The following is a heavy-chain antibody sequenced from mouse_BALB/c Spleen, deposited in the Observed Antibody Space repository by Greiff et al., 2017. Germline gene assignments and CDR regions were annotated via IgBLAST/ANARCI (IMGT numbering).Heavy chain of an antibody. Sequence: QVQLQQSGAELMKPGASVKISCKATGYTFSSYWIEWVKQRPGHGLEWIGEILPGSGSTNYNEKFKGKATFTADTSSNTAYMQLSSLTSEDSAVYYCARGIYYDYDRGYYYAMDYWGQGTSVTVSS. D-gene: IGHD2-4*01. CDR2: ILPGSGST. J-gene: IGHJ4*01. CDR3: ARGIYYDYDRGYYYAMDY. V-gene: IGHV1-9*01. CDR1: GYTFSSYW.